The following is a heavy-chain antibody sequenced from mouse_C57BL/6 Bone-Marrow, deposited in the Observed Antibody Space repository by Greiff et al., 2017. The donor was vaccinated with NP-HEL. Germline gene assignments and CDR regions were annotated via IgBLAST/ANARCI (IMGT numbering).Heavy chain of an antibody. CDR3: ASGDFITPHY. Sequence: DVQLQESGPGLVKPSQSLSLTCSVTGYSITSGYYWNWIRQFPGNKLEWMGYISYDGSNNYNPSLKNRISITRDTSKNQFFLKLNSVTTEDTATYYCASGDFITPHYWGQGTTLTVSS. CDR1: GYSITSGYY. CDR2: ISYDGSN. V-gene: IGHV3-6*01. J-gene: IGHJ2*01. D-gene: IGHD1-1*01.